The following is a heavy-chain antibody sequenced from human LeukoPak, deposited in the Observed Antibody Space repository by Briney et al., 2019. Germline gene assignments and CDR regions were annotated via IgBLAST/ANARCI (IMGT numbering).Heavy chain of an antibody. CDR2: ISPDGSDK. V-gene: IGHV3-7*01. CDR3: ARGIVEVAGVSDHFDY. CDR1: GFTFSSCA. J-gene: IGHJ4*02. Sequence: PGGSLRLSCAASGFTFSSCAMSWVRQAPGKGLERVGTISPDGSDKYYVDSVKGRFTISRDNAKTSLYLQINSLRADDTALYFCARGIVEVAGVSDHFDYWGQGTLITVSS. D-gene: IGHD2-2*01.